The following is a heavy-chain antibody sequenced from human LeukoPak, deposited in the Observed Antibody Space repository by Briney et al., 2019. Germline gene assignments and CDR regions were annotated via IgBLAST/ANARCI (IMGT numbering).Heavy chain of an antibody. Sequence: GGSLRLSCVTSGFIFSSYGIHWVRQAPGKGLEWVAVISYDGSNKYYADSVKGRFTISRDNSKNTLYLQMNSLRAEDTAVYYCARDGVVVRVFDYWGQGTLVTVSS. J-gene: IGHJ4*02. D-gene: IGHD2-2*01. CDR2: ISYDGSNK. V-gene: IGHV3-30*19. CDR3: ARDGVVVRVFDY. CDR1: GFIFSSYG.